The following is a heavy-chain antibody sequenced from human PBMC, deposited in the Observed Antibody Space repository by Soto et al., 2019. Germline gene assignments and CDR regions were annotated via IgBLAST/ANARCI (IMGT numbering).Heavy chain of an antibody. CDR2: IYYSGST. CDR3: ARSVTP. D-gene: IGHD3-10*01. Sequence: QVQLQASGPGLVKPSQTLSLTCTVSSGAISSGGYYWSWIRQHQGKGLEWIGYIYYSGSTYYNPSLKRRFTISVDTSKNQFSLKLSSVTAADTAVYDCARSVTPWGQGTMVTVSS. V-gene: IGHV4-31*03. J-gene: IGHJ5*02. CDR1: SGAISSGGYY.